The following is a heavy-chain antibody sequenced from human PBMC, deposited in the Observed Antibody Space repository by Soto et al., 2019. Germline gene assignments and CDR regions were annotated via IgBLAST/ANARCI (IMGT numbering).Heavy chain of an antibody. CDR3: ASTTTGPGGDWFDP. CDR2: FDPEDGET. V-gene: IGHV1-24*01. J-gene: IGHJ5*02. D-gene: IGHD1-26*01. Sequence: ASVKVSCKVSGYTLTELSMHWVRQAPGKGLEWMGGFDPEDGETIYAQKFQGRVTMTEDTSTDTAYMELSSLRSEDTAVYYCASTTTGPGGDWFDPWGQGTLVTVSS. CDR1: GYTLTELS.